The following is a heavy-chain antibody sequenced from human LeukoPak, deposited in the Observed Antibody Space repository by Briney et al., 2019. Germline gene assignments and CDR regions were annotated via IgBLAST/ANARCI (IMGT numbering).Heavy chain of an antibody. J-gene: IGHJ3*02. Sequence: GGSLRLSCAASGFTISKYGMTWVRQAPGKGLEWVSAISGSGGSTYYADSVKGRFTISRDNSKNTLYLQMNSLRAEDTAVYYCAKVPYGDEPFGAFDIWGQGTMVTVSS. CDR1: GFTISKYG. CDR3: AKVPYGDEPFGAFDI. D-gene: IGHD4-17*01. CDR2: ISGSGGST. V-gene: IGHV3-23*01.